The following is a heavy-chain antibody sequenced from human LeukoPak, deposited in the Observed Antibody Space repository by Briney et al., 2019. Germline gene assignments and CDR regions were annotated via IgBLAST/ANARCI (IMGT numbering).Heavy chain of an antibody. CDR2: IYTSGST. Sequence: SETLSLTCTVSGGSISSGSYYWSWIRQPAGKGLEWIGRIYTSGSTNYNPSLKSRVTISVDTSKNQFSLKLRSVTAADTAVYYCASGLRYFDLYYWGQGTLVTVSS. J-gene: IGHJ4*02. D-gene: IGHD3-9*01. CDR1: GGSISSGSYY. CDR3: ASGLRYFDLYY. V-gene: IGHV4-61*02.